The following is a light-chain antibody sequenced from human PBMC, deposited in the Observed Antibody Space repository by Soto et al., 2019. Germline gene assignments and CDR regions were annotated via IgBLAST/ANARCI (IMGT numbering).Light chain of an antibody. CDR2: DVN. V-gene: IGLV2-11*01. CDR1: TSDVGGYNY. J-gene: IGLJ2*01. CDR3: CSYAGSYSI. Sequence: QSALTQPRSVSGSPGQSVTISCSGTTSDVGGYNYVSWYQQLPGRAPKLIISDVNKRPSGVPDRFSGSKSGNTASLTISGLQAEDEADYYCCSYAGSYSIFGGGTQLTVL.